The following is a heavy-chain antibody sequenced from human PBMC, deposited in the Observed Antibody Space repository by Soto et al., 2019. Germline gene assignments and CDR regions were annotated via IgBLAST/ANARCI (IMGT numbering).Heavy chain of an antibody. J-gene: IGHJ4*02. CDR2: ISAYNGNT. CDR3: ARSYSGYDPPAFDY. D-gene: IGHD5-12*01. Sequence: GASVKVSCKASGYTFTSYGISWVRQAPGQGLEWMRWISAYNGNTNYAQKLQGRVTMTTDTSTSTAYMELRSLRSDDTAVYYCARSYSGYDPPAFDYWGQGTLVTVSS. V-gene: IGHV1-18*01. CDR1: GYTFTSYG.